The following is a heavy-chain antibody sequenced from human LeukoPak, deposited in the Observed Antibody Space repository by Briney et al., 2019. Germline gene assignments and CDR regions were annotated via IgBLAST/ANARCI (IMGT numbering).Heavy chain of an antibody. J-gene: IGHJ3*02. CDR1: GGSISSSY. Sequence: NPSETLSLTCTVSGGSISSSYWSWIRQSPGKGLEWIGSLYYSGTTTKYNPSLKSRVTMSVDRSRNQFSLRVSSVTAADTAAYYCARDKTVIAVAEGGNDAFDIWGQGTMVTVSS. CDR3: ARDKTVIAVAEGGNDAFDI. V-gene: IGHV4-59*01. D-gene: IGHD6-19*01. CDR2: LYYSGTTT.